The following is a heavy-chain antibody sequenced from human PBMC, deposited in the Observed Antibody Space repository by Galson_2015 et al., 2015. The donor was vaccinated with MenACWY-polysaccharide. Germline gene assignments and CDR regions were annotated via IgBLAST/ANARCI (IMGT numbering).Heavy chain of an antibody. Sequence: SLRLSCAASGFTFSSYAMSWVRQAPGKGLEWVSVISGSGGSTYYADSVKGRFTISRDNSKNTLYLQMNSLRAEDTAVYYCAKEKKTYYDFWSGYYKEGLGGFDYWGQGTLVTVSS. CDR1: GFTFSSYA. D-gene: IGHD3-3*01. J-gene: IGHJ4*02. CDR2: ISGSGGST. CDR3: AKEKKTYYDFWSGYYKEGLGGFDY. V-gene: IGHV3-23*01.